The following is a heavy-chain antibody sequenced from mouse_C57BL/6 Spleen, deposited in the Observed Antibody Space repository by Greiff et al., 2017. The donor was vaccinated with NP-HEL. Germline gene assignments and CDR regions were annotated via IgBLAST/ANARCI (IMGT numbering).Heavy chain of an antibody. V-gene: IGHV1-76*01. D-gene: IGHD2-3*01. J-gene: IGHJ2*01. CDR1: GYTFTDYY. CDR3: ARGNCDCYSYYFDY. CDR2: IYPGGGNT. Sequence: VQLQQSGAELVRPGASVKLSCKASGYTFTDYYINWVKQRPGQGLEWIARIYPGGGNTYYTEKFKGKATLTAEKTSSTADMQLSSLTSEDSAVYYCARGNCDCYSYYFDYWGQGTTLTVSS.